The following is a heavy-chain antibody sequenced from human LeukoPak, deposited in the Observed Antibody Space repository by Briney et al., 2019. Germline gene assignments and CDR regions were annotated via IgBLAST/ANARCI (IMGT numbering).Heavy chain of an antibody. J-gene: IGHJ3*02. CDR1: GYSFTSYW. Sequence: ESLKISCKGSGYSFTSYWIGWVRQMPGKGLEWMGIIYPGDSDTRYSPSFQGQVTISADKSISTAYLQWSSLKASDTAMYYCARESSEMATNTGAFDIWGQGTMVTVSS. CDR2: IYPGDSDT. D-gene: IGHD5-24*01. CDR3: ARESSEMATNTGAFDI. V-gene: IGHV5-51*01.